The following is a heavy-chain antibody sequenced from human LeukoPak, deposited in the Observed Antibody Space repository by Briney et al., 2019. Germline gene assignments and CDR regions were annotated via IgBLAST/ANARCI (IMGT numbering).Heavy chain of an antibody. J-gene: IGHJ4*02. CDR2: ISGSGSNT. Sequence: GGSLRLSCAASGFTFSNYAMTWVRQAPGKGLEWVSVISGSGSNTDYADSVKGRFTISRDNSKNTLSLQMNSLRDEDTAVYYCARYYYYDSSGYYGGFDCWGQGTLVTVSS. V-gene: IGHV3-23*01. CDR1: GFTFSNYA. CDR3: ARYYYYDSSGYYGGFDC. D-gene: IGHD3-22*01.